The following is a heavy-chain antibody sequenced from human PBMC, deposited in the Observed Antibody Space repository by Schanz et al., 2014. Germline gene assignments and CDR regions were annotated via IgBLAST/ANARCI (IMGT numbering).Heavy chain of an antibody. J-gene: IGHJ6*03. CDR2: IYYSGNT. Sequence: LQLQESGSGLMKPSQTMSLTCAVSGGSISSVGYSWNWIRQSPGKGLEWIGYIYYSGNTYYNPSLKSRVTISEDRPKSQFTLRRDSVTAADTAVYYCARGGTYGIFYDHMDVWGRGTTVTVSS. CDR1: GGSISSVGYS. D-gene: IGHD3-22*01. V-gene: IGHV4-30-2*06. CDR3: ARGGTYGIFYDHMDV.